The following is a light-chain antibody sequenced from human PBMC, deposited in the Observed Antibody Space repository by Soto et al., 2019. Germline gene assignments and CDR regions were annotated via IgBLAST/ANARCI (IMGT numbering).Light chain of an antibody. Sequence: EILMTQSPVTLSVSPGGRVTLSCRASQSVSDNLAWYQQKPGQAPSLLIYGAFTRATGVPARFSGAGSGTEFTLTISSLQSEDFALYYCQQYNDWPLTFGQGTKVDIK. CDR3: QQYNDWPLT. V-gene: IGKV3-15*01. CDR1: QSVSDN. CDR2: GAF. J-gene: IGKJ1*01.